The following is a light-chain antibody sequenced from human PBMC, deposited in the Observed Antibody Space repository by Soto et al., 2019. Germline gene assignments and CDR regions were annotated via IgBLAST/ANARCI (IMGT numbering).Light chain of an antibody. V-gene: IGLV2-8*01. CDR2: EVT. CDR3: SSYAGNNIYV. J-gene: IGLJ1*01. Sequence: QSVLTQPPSASGSPGQSVTISCTGTSSDVGAYNYVSWYQQHPGKAPKVIIYEVTKRPSGVPDRLSGSKSGNTASLTVSGLQAEGEADYYCSSYAGNNIYVFGSGTKVTVL. CDR1: SSDVGAYNY.